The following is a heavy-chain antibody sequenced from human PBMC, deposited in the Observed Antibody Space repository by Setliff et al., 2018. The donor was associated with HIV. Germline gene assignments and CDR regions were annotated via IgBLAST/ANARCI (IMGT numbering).Heavy chain of an antibody. CDR3: ARVPVMATITYWYFDL. CDR1: GFTFSSYS. Sequence: GGSLRLSCAASGFTFSSYSMNWVRQAPGKGLEWVSYISSSSSYTHYADSVKGRFTISRDNVKNSLYLQMNSLRAEDTTIYYCARVPVMATITYWYFDLWGRGTLVTVSS. V-gene: IGHV3-21*01. CDR2: ISSSSSYT. D-gene: IGHD5-12*01. J-gene: IGHJ2*01.